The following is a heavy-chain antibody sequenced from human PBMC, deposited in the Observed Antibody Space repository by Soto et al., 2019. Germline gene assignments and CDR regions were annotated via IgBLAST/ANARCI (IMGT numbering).Heavy chain of an antibody. D-gene: IGHD3-10*01. V-gene: IGHV4-30-2*01. CDR1: GGSISSGGYS. Sequence: SETLSLTCAVSGGSISSGGYSWSWIRQPPGKGLEWIGEINHSGSTNYNPSLKSRVTISVDTSKNQFSLKLSSVTAADTAVYYCARNRIRVWFGELSYFDPWGQGTLVTVSS. CDR2: INHSGST. J-gene: IGHJ5*02. CDR3: ARNRIRVWFGELSYFDP.